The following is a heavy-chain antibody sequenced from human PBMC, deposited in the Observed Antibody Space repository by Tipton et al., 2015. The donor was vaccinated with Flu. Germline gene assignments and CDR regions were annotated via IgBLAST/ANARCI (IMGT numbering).Heavy chain of an antibody. Sequence: GLVKPSETLSLTCTVSGDSISSYYWSWIRQPPGKGLEWIGYMYYSGSTKYNPSLKSRVTISIDTSKSQFSLKLTSVTAADTAVYYCARYHCPNGICDSFDFWGQGTPVTVSS. J-gene: IGHJ4*02. CDR1: GDSISSYY. V-gene: IGHV4-59*01. CDR3: ARYHCPNGICDSFDF. D-gene: IGHD2-8*01. CDR2: MYYSGST.